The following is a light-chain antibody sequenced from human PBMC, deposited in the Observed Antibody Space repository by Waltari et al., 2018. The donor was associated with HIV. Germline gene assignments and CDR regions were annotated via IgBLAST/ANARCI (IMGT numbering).Light chain of an antibody. V-gene: IGKV2D-29*01. CDR3: MQSMKLPLT. J-gene: IGKJ5*01. CDR1: ESLLHSDGKTY. CDR2: EVS. Sequence: IVMTQTPLSLSVTPGQPASISCKSSESLLHSDGKTYLFWYLQKAGQPPLLLIFEVSTRFSGVPDRFSGSGSGTDFTLRISRVEAGDVGIYYCMQSMKLPLTFGQGTRLDIK.